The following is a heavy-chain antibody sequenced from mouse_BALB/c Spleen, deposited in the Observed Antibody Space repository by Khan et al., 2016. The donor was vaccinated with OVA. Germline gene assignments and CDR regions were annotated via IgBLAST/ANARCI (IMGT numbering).Heavy chain of an antibody. V-gene: IGHV14-3*02. CDR2: IAPANGNT. Sequence: EVQLQESGAALVKPGASVDLSCTASGFNIKDTYIHWVKQRPEQGLEWIGRIAPANGNTKYDPKLQGKATIPAAKSSNTPYLRPSSLTSEDIPVFFWALPSYDPGDFDVWGAGTTVTVSS. CDR1: GFNIKDTY. J-gene: IGHJ1*01. D-gene: IGHD2-3*01. CDR3: ALPSYDPGDFDV.